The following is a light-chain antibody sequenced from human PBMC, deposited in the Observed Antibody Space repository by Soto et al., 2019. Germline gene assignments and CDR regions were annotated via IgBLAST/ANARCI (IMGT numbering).Light chain of an antibody. J-gene: IGKJ4*01. Sequence: EMVMTQSPATLSVSPGERATLSGSASQSVSSNLAWYQQKPGQAPRLLIYGASTRATGIPARFSGSGSGTEFTLTISSLQSEDFAVYYCQQYNNCPPLTFGGGTKVEIK. CDR1: QSVSSN. CDR3: QQYNNCPPLT. V-gene: IGKV3-15*01. CDR2: GAS.